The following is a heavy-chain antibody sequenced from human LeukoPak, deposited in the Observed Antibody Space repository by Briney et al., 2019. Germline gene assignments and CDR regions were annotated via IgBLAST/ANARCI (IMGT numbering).Heavy chain of an antibody. Sequence: PSETLSLTCAVYGGSFSGYYWSWIRQPPGKGLEWIGEINHSGSTNYNPSLKSRVTISVDTSKNQFSLELSSVTAADTAVYYCARGGYYDSSGYDDYWGQGTLVTVSS. CDR3: ARGGYYDSSGYDDY. CDR1: GGSFSGYY. J-gene: IGHJ4*02. D-gene: IGHD3-22*01. CDR2: INHSGST. V-gene: IGHV4-34*01.